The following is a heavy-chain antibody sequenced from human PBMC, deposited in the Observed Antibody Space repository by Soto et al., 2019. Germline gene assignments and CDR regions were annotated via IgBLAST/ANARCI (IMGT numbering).Heavy chain of an antibody. CDR1: GFTFRSYA. V-gene: IGHV3-23*01. Sequence: EVPLLESGGGLVQPGGSLRLSCAASGFTFRSYAMNWVRQAPGKGLEWVSSIGGSGDSTYYADSVKGRFTISRDNSKNTLYLQMNSLRAEDTAVYYCAKDFSFDWLTTADYWGQGTQVTVSS. J-gene: IGHJ4*02. D-gene: IGHD3-9*01. CDR2: IGGSGDST. CDR3: AKDFSFDWLTTADY.